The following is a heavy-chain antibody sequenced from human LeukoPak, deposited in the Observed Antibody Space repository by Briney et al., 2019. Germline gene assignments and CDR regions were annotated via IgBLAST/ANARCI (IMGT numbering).Heavy chain of an antibody. CDR1: GFTFSSYA. CDR3: ARDYYSSSWYFDY. D-gene: IGHD6-13*01. J-gene: IGHJ4*02. CDR2: ISYDGSNK. V-gene: IGHV3-30-3*01. Sequence: GGSLRLSCAASGFTFSSYAMHWVRQAPGKGLEWVAVISYDGSNKYYADPVKGRFTISRDNSKNTLYLQMNSLRAEDTAVYYCARDYYSSSWYFDYWGQGTLVTVSS.